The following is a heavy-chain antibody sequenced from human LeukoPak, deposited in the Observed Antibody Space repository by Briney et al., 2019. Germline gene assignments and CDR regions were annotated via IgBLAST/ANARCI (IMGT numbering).Heavy chain of an antibody. CDR3: ARDVWTGVAVSDY. D-gene: IGHD6-19*01. V-gene: IGHV3-7*03. J-gene: IGHJ4*02. CDR2: IKEDGSIQ. Sequence: GGSLRLSCVASGFTFRSYWMTWVRQAPGKGLEWLANIKEDGSIQYCLDSVRGRFTISRDNAKTSVYLQLNRLRADDTAAYYCARDVWTGVAVSDYWGQGTLVTVSS. CDR1: GFTFRSYW.